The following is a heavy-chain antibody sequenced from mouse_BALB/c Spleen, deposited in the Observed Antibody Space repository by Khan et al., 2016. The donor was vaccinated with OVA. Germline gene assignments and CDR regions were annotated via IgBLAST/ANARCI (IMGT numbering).Heavy chain of an antibody. CDR3: ARETAYSGNYGAMDY. CDR2: IWAGGST. D-gene: IGHD2-1*01. V-gene: IGHV2-9*02. Sequence: VELVESGPGLVAPSQSLSITCTVSGFSLRNYAVNWVRQPPGKGLEWLGIIWAGGSTNYNSALMSKLSIRKDNSKSQVFLKMNSLQTDDTAMYYCARETAYSGNYGAMDYWGQGTSVIVSS. CDR1: GFSLRNYA. J-gene: IGHJ4*01.